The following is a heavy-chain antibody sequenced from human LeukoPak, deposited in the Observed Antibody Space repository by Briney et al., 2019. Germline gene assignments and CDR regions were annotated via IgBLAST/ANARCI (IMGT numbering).Heavy chain of an antibody. CDR2: IWYDGNKK. J-gene: IGHJ4*02. CDR1: GFTFSIYG. V-gene: IGHV3-33*01. CDR3: ARETGELRYFDY. Sequence: GGSLRLSCAASGFTFSIYGMHWVRQAPGEGLEWVAVIWYDGNKKYYADSVKGRFTISRDNSKNTLYLQMNSLRAEDTAVYYCARETGELRYFDYWGQGTQVTVSS. D-gene: IGHD3-9*01.